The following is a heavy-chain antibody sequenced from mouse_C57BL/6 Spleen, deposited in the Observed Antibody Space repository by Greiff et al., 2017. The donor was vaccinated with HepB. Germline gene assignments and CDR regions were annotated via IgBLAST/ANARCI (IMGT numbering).Heavy chain of an antibody. CDR1: GYTFTSYW. D-gene: IGHD3-2*02. J-gene: IGHJ3*01. CDR3: ARSTSSGYVRFAY. V-gene: IGHV1-61*01. Sequence: QVQLQQPGAELVRPGSSVKLSCKASGYTFTSYWMDWVKQRPGQGLEWIGNIYPSDSETHYNQKFKDKATLTVDKSSSTAYMQLSSLTSEDSAVYYCARSTSSGYVRFAYWGQGTLVTVSA. CDR2: IYPSDSET.